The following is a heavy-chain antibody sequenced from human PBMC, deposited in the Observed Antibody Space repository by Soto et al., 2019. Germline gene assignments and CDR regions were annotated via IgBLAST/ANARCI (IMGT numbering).Heavy chain of an antibody. CDR3: AKGVDTMIVVVTFDY. D-gene: IGHD3-22*01. V-gene: IGHV3-23*01. J-gene: IGHJ4*02. CDR1: VFPFSSYA. CDR2: ISGSGGST. Sequence: GGSLRLSCAASVFPFSSYAMSWVRQAPGKGLEWVSAISGSGGSTYYADSVKGRFTISRDNSKNTLYLQMNSLRAEDTAVYYCAKGVDTMIVVVTFDYWGQGTLVTVSS.